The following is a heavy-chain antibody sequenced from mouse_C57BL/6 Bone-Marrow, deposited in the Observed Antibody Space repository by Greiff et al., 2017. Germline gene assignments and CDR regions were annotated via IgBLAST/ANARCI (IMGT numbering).Heavy chain of an antibody. CDR3: ARRGYGNLFAY. CDR2: IDPSDSYT. J-gene: IGHJ3*01. D-gene: IGHD2-1*01. Sequence: QVQLQQPGAELVMPGASVKLSCKASGYTFTSYWMHWVKQRPGQGLEWIGEIDPSDSYTNYNQKFKGKSTLTVDKSSRTAYMQLSSLTSEDSAVYYCARRGYGNLFAYWGQGTLVTVSA. CDR1: GYTFTSYW. V-gene: IGHV1-69*01.